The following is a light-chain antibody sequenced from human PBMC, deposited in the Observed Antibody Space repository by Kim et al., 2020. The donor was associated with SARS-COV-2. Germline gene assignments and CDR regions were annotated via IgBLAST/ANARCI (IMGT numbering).Light chain of an antibody. CDR3: QQYFTTPLT. J-gene: IGKJ4*01. CDR2: WSS. V-gene: IGKV4-1*01. CDR1: RTLLYSTRNY. Sequence: GERATINGTASRTLLYSTRNYLAWYQQKPGQPPKLISYWSSTRESGIPDRFVGSGSGTDFTLTITSLQAEEAALYYCQQYFTTPLTFGGGTRVEI.